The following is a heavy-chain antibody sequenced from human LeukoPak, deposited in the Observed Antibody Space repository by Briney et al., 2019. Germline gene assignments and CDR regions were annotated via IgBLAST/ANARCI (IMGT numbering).Heavy chain of an antibody. CDR2: IYTSGST. CDR3: VRDRAHSGTLYYFDY. D-gene: IGHD1-26*01. V-gene: IGHV4-4*07. J-gene: IGHJ4*02. Sequence: KPSETLSLTCTVSGGSISSYYWSWIRQPAGKGLEWIGRIYTSGSTNYNPSLKSRVTMSVDTSKNQFSLKLSSVTAADTAVYYCVRDRAHSGTLYYFDYWGQGTLVTVSS. CDR1: GGSISSYY.